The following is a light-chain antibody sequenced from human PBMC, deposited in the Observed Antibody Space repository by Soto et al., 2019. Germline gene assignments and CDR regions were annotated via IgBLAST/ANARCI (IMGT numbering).Light chain of an antibody. J-gene: IGKJ4*01. CDR2: TAS. CDR3: QTYNSAPLT. V-gene: IGKV1-27*01. CDR1: QGIRDD. Sequence: DIPMTQSPSSLSASVGDRVTITCRASQGIRDDLAWYQQKPGKLPELLIYTASTLQSGVPSRFSGSGSGTDFTLTISSLQPEDVATYYCQTYNSAPLTFGGGTKVEIK.